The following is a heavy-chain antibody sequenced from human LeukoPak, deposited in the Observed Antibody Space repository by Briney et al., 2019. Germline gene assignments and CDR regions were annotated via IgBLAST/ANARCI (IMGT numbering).Heavy chain of an antibody. CDR1: GGSISSGDYY. J-gene: IGHJ6*02. D-gene: IGHD2-2*01. CDR2: IYYSGST. Sequence: SQTLSLTCTVSGGSISSGDYYWSWIRQPPGKGLEWTGYIYYSGSTYYNPSLKSRVTISVDTSKNQFSLKLSSVTAADTAVYYCAREYCSSTSCYCDVWGQGTTVTVSS. V-gene: IGHV4-30-4*01. CDR3: AREYCSSTSCYCDV.